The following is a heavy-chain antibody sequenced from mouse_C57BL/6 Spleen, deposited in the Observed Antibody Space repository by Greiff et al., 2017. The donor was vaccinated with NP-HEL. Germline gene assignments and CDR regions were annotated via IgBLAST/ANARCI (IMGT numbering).Heavy chain of an antibody. Sequence: QVHVKQSGAELVKPGASVKISCKASGYAFSSYWMNWVKQRPGKGLEWIGQIYPGDGDTNYNGKFKGKATLTAAKSSSTAYMQLSSLTSEDSAVYFCARGDYGSFDYWGQGTTLTVSS. CDR3: ARGDYGSFDY. J-gene: IGHJ2*01. CDR1: GYAFSSYW. CDR2: IYPGDGDT. V-gene: IGHV1-80*01. D-gene: IGHD1-1*01.